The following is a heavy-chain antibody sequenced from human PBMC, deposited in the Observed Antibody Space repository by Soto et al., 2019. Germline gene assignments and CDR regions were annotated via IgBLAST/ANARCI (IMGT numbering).Heavy chain of an antibody. CDR3: ARGGPEYCSSTSCYGGDAFDI. Sequence: ASVKVSCKASGYTFTSYGISWVRQAPGQGLEWMGWISAYNGNTNYAQKLQGRVTMTTDTSTSTAYMELRSLRSDDTAVYYCARGGPEYCSSTSCYGGDAFDIWGQGTMVTVSS. D-gene: IGHD2-2*01. CDR1: GYTFTSYG. CDR2: ISAYNGNT. J-gene: IGHJ3*02. V-gene: IGHV1-18*01.